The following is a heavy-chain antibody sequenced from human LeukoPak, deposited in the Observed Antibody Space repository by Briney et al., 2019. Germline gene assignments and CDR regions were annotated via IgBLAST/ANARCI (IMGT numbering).Heavy chain of an antibody. D-gene: IGHD3-10*01. CDR3: ARYFYGSAGGWFDP. Sequence: PSETLSLTCTVSGGSISSYYWSWIRQPPGKGLEWIGYIYYSGSTNYNPSLKSRVTISVDTSKNQFSLKLGSVTAADTAVYYCARYFYGSAGGWFDPWGQGTLVTVSS. J-gene: IGHJ5*02. V-gene: IGHV4-59*08. CDR2: IYYSGST. CDR1: GGSISSYY.